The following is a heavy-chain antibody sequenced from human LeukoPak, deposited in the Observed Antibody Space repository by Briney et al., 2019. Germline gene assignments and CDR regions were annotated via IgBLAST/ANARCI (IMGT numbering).Heavy chain of an antibody. CDR1: GDSVSSNSAT. D-gene: IGHD3-22*01. J-gene: IGHJ4*02. V-gene: IGHV6-1*01. CDR3: ARVGFYDSSGYLHYYFDY. Sequence: SQTLSLTCAISGDSVSSNSATWNWIRQSPSRGLEWLGRTYYRSKWFNDYAVSVKSRITVNPDTSENQFSLQLNSVTPEDTAVYYCARVGFYDSSGYLHYYFDYWGQGTLVTVSS. CDR2: TYYRSKWFN.